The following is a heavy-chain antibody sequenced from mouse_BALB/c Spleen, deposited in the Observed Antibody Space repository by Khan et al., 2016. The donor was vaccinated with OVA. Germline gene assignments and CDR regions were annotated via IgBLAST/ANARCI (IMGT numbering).Heavy chain of an antibody. CDR2: ISYDGSN. V-gene: IGHV3-6*02. J-gene: IGHJ3*01. D-gene: IGHD1-1*02. CDR1: GYSITSGYY. CDR3: ARNYYGDSLWFAY. Sequence: EVQLQESGPGLVKPSQSLSLTCSVTGYSITSGYYWNWIRQFPGNKLEWMGSISYDGSNNYSPSLTNRVSITRDTSKPQFFLKLNSVTTEDTATYDGARNYYGDSLWFAYWGQGTLVTVSA.